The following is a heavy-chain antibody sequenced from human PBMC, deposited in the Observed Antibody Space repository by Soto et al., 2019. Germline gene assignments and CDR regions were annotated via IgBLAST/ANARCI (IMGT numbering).Heavy chain of an antibody. CDR3: VRDDGVAAAGPYYYYAMDV. Sequence: QVQLVESGGGVVRPGRSLRLSCAASGFAFNRFGVHWVRQAPGKGLEWVAVIWYDESNKFYADSVKGRFSISRDNSKNTLYLQMNSRRAEDTAVYYCVRDDGVAAAGPYYYYAMDVWGQGTTVIVSS. CDR2: IWYDESNK. J-gene: IGHJ6*02. CDR1: GFAFNRFG. V-gene: IGHV3-33*01. D-gene: IGHD6-13*01.